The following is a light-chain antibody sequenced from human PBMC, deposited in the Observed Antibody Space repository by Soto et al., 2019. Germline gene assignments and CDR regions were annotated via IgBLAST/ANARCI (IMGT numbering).Light chain of an antibody. CDR3: QHYDNFPLT. CDR2: DAS. Sequence: DIQMTQSPSSLSASVGDRVTITCQASQDISNSLNWYQQKPGKAPKLLIYDASNLETGVPSRFSGSGSGTDFTVTISSLQTEDIATYYCQHYDNFPLTFGRGTKVDIK. J-gene: IGKJ4*01. V-gene: IGKV1-33*01. CDR1: QDISNS.